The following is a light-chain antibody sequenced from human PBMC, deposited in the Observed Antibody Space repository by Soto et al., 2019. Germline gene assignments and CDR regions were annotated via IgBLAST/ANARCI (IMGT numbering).Light chain of an antibody. CDR1: QSVSSNY. J-gene: IGKJ4*01. CDR3: QQYGGSPRVT. CDR2: SAS. Sequence: EIVLTQSPGTLSLSPGETVTLSCRASQSVSSNYLAWYQQKPGQAPRLLIYSASSRATGIPDRFSSSGSGTDFTLTISRLEPEDFAVYYCQQYGGSPRVTFGGGTKVEIK. V-gene: IGKV3-20*01.